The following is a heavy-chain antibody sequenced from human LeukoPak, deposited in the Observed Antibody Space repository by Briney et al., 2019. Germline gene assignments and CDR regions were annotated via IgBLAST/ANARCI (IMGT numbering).Heavy chain of an antibody. CDR2: MNPNSGNT. CDR3: ARVYCSSTSCYVSGKTWFAP. J-gene: IGHJ5*02. Sequence: ASVKVSCKASGYTFTIYDINWVRQATGQGLEWMGGMNPNSGNTGYAQKFQGRVTITRNTSISTAYMELSSLRSEDTAVYYCARVYCSSTSCYVSGKTWFAPWGQGNLVTVSS. CDR1: GYTFTIYD. V-gene: IGHV1-8*03. D-gene: IGHD2-2*01.